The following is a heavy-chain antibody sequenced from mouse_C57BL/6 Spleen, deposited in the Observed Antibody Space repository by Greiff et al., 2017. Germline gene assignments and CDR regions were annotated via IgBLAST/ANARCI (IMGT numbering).Heavy chain of an antibody. Sequence: QVQLQQSGAELARPGASVKLSCKASGYTFTSYGISWVKQRTGQGLEWIGEIYPRSGNTYYTEKFKGKATLTADKSSSTAYMELRSLTSEDSAVYFCARQLRLPPYAMDYWGQGTSVTVSS. V-gene: IGHV1-81*01. CDR3: ARQLRLPPYAMDY. J-gene: IGHJ4*01. CDR2: IYPRSGNT. D-gene: IGHD3-2*02. CDR1: GYTFTSYG.